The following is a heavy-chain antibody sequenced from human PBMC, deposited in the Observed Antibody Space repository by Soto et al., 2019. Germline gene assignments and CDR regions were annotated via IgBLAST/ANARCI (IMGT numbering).Heavy chain of an antibody. Sequence: EVQLLESGGGLVQPGGSLRLSCAASGFTFSSYAMSWVRQAPGKGLEWVSAISGSGGSTYYADSVKGRFTISRDNSKNTLYLQMNSLRVEDTAVYYCAKGLGLAYWYFDLWGRGTLVTVSS. V-gene: IGHV3-23*01. CDR2: ISGSGGST. D-gene: IGHD3-22*01. CDR1: GFTFSSYA. CDR3: AKGLGLAYWYFDL. J-gene: IGHJ2*01.